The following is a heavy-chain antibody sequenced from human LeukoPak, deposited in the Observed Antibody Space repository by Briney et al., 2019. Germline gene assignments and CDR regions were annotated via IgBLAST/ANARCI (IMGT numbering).Heavy chain of an antibody. D-gene: IGHD6-19*01. CDR2: INPNSGGT. V-gene: IGHV1-2*02. J-gene: IGHJ5*02. Sequence: ASVKVSCKASGYTFTGYYMHWVRQAPGQGLEWMGWINPNSGGTNYAQKFQGRVTMTRDTSISTAYMELSRLRSDDTAVYYCARARVIAVAASPWFDPWGQGTLVTVSS. CDR1: GYTFTGYY. CDR3: ARARVIAVAASPWFDP.